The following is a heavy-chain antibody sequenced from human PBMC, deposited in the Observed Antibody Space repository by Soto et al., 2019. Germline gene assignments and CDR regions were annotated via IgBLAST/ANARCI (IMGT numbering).Heavy chain of an antibody. Sequence: QVQLQQWGAGLLKPSETLSLTCAVYGVSFSGYYWSWIRQPPVKGLEWIGEINPCGSTNYNPSLKMLVTISVDTSRDQFSLNVSSVTAAVTAVYYCARGRGDDIWGSYRLNWFDPWGQGTLVTVSS. CDR3: ARGRGDDIWGSYRLNWFDP. D-gene: IGHD3-16*02. J-gene: IGHJ5*02. CDR1: GVSFSGYY. CDR2: INPCGST. V-gene: IGHV4-34*01.